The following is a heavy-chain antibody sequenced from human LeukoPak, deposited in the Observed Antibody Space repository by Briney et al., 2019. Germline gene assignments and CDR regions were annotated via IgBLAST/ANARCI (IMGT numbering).Heavy chain of an antibody. CDR3: ARDKGDYYDSSGYYYTD. V-gene: IGHV4-4*07. CDR1: GGSISSYY. Sequence: SETLSLTCTVSGGSISSYYWSWIRQPAGKGLEWIGRIYTSGSTNYNPSLKSRVTMSVDTSKNQLSLKLSSVTAADTAVYYCARDKGDYYDSSGYYYTDWGQGTLVTVSS. CDR2: IYTSGST. D-gene: IGHD3-22*01. J-gene: IGHJ4*02.